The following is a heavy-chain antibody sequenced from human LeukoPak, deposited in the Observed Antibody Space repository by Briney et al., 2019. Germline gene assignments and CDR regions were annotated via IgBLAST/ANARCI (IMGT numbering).Heavy chain of an antibody. V-gene: IGHV4-59*01. CDR1: GGSIRIYY. CDR2: IYDSGST. D-gene: IGHD4-17*01. J-gene: IGHJ3*02. CDR3: ASLTTAEAFDI. Sequence: PSETLSLTCTVSGGSIRIYYWSWIRQPPGEGREGIGYIYDSGSTNYNPSLKSRVTISVDTSKNQFSLKLSSVTAADTAVYYCASLTTAEAFDIWGQGTMVTVSS.